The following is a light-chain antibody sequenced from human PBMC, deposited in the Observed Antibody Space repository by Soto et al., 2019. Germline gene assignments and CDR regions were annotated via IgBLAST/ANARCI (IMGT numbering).Light chain of an antibody. CDR2: VNN. V-gene: IGLV1-40*01. Sequence: QSVLTQPPSVSGAPGQRVTISCTGSSSNIGAGYDIHWYQHLPGTAPKLLIYVNNDRPSGVPDRFSGSKSDTSASLAITGLQAEDAADYYCQSYDTSLGGHVVFGGGTKLTVL. J-gene: IGLJ2*01. CDR1: SSNIGAGYD. CDR3: QSYDTSLGGHVV.